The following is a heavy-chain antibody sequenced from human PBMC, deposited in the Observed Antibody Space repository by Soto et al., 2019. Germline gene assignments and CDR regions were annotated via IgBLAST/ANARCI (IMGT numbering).Heavy chain of an antibody. CDR1: GYSFSNFW. CDR3: ASSVLVTSTMNYFDL. J-gene: IGHJ4*02. Sequence: GESLKISCQASGYSFSNFWIAWVRQMPGEGLEWLGVIYPDDSDTRYSPSFLGQVTISADKSIKTTYLQWSSLKASDTAINFCASSVLVTSTMNYFDLWGQGTLVTVSS. D-gene: IGHD2-8*02. CDR2: IYPDDSDT. V-gene: IGHV5-51*01.